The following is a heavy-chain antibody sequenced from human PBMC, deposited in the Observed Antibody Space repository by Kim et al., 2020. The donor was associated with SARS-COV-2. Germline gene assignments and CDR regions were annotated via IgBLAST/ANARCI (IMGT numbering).Heavy chain of an antibody. CDR2: IYYSGST. CDR1: GGSISSSSYY. V-gene: IGHV4-39*01. J-gene: IGHJ6*02. D-gene: IGHD3-9*01. Sequence: SETLSRTCTVSGGSISSSSYYWGWIRQPPGKGLEWIGSIYYSGSTYYNPSLKSRVTISVDTSKNQFSLKLSSVTAADTAVYYCARHPVLRYFDWLLSGDGMAVWGQGTTVTVSS. CDR3: ARHPVLRYFDWLLSGDGMAV.